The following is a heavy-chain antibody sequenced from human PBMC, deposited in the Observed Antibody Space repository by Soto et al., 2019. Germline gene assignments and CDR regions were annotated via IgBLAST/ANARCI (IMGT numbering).Heavy chain of an antibody. Sequence: SETLSLTCAVYGGSFSAYYWSWIRQPPGKGLEWIGEIDHSGSTNYNPSLESRVTISVDTSKNQFSLKVSSVTAADTAVYHCARTDRAIFYGMGVWGQGTTVTVSS. V-gene: IGHV4-34*01. CDR2: IDHSGST. J-gene: IGHJ6*02. CDR1: GGSFSAYY. CDR3: ARTDRAIFYGMGV. D-gene: IGHD3-22*01.